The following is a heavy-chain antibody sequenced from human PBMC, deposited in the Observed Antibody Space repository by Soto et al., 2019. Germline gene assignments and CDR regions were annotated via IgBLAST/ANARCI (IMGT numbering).Heavy chain of an antibody. D-gene: IGHD3-10*01. J-gene: IGHJ4*02. V-gene: IGHV4-4*02. CDR3: ARASASSKLRGVVIN. CDR2: IYHSGNT. CDR1: GASIITDNW. Sequence: QVQLQESGPGLVKPSGTLPLTCALSGASIITDNWWSWVRQPPGKEMEWLGEIYHSGNTNFNPSVKSRVTLSVDTSKNQFSLTVSSVTAADTAIYYCARASASSKLRGVVINWGQGTLVTVSS.